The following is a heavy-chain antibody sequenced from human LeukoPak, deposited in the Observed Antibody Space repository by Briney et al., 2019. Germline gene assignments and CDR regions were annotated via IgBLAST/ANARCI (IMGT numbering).Heavy chain of an antibody. V-gene: IGHV3-23*01. CDR2: IGVGGGNT. D-gene: IGHD1-26*01. CDR3: AKGGWESL. J-gene: IGHJ4*02. Sequence: GGSLRLSCAASGFTFDTYALSWFRQAPGKGLEWVSFIGVGGGNTNYADSVKGRFTISRDDSKNTLYLQMNSLRAEDTAVYYCAKGGWESLGGQGTLVTVSS. CDR1: GFTFDTYA.